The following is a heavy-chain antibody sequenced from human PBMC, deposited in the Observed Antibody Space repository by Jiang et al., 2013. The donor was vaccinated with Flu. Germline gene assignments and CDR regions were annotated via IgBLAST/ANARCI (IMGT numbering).Heavy chain of an antibody. D-gene: IGHD6-19*01. J-gene: IGHJ6*02. CDR3: ARVMGSGPKDGYYYYYGMDV. CDR2: ISAYNGNT. V-gene: IGHV1-18*01. CDR1: GYTFTSYG. Sequence: GAEVKKPGASVKVSCKASGYTFTSYGISWVRQAPGQGLEWMGWISAYNGNTNYAQKLQGRVTMTTDTSTSTAYMELRSLRSDDTAVYYCARVMGSGPKDGYYYYYGMDVWGQGTTVTVSS.